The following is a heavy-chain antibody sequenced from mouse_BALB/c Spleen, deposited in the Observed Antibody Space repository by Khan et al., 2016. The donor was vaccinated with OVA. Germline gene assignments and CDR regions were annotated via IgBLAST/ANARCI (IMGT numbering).Heavy chain of an antibody. CDR2: ISYSGST. J-gene: IGHJ1*01. CDR1: GYSITSDYA. Sequence: EVELVESGPGLVKPSQSLSLTCTVSGYSITSDYAWNWIRQFPGNKLEWMGYISYSGSTDFNQSLKSRISITRDTSKNQFFLQLNSVTTEDTATYYCARRYWYFDVWGAGTTVTVAS. CDR3: ARRYWYFDV. V-gene: IGHV3-2*02.